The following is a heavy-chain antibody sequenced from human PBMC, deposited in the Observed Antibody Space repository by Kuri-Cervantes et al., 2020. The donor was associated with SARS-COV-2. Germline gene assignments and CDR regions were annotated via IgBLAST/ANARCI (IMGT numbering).Heavy chain of an antibody. CDR1: GGSIRSGAYY. D-gene: IGHD4-23*01. J-gene: IGHJ4*01. CDR3: ATDKPSYGGNGYLQL. V-gene: IGHV4-31*03. Sequence: SETLSLTCSVSGGSIRSGAYYCHWIRHRPGKGLEWIGNIYYNGVTYYNPSLKSRVTISVDTSKNQFSLKLSSMTAADTAVYYCATDKPSYGGNGYLQLWGHGTLVTVSS. CDR2: IYYNGVT.